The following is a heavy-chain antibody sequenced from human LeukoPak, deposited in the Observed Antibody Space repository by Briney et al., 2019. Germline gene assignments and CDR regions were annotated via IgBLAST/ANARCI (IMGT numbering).Heavy chain of an antibody. CDR2: IWYDGSNK. V-gene: IGHV3-33*01. D-gene: IGHD6-19*01. J-gene: IGHJ3*02. Sequence: GGSLRLSCAASGFTFSSYSMHWVRQAPGEGLEWVAVIWYDGSNKYYADSVKGRFTISRDNSKNTLYLQMNSLRAEDTAVYYCARTPVAGYHDAFDIWGQGTIVTVSS. CDR3: ARTPVAGYHDAFDI. CDR1: GFTFSSYS.